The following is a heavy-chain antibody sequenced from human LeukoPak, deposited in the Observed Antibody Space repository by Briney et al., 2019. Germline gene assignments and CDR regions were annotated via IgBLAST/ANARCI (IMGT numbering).Heavy chain of an antibody. D-gene: IGHD3-9*01. V-gene: IGHV3-66*01. CDR2: IYSDNT. J-gene: IGHJ4*02. CDR1: GFTVSTNS. CDR3: ARETYSNILTGTDY. Sequence: GGSLRLSCTVSGFTVSTNSMSWVRQAPGKGLEWVSFIYSDNTHYSDSVKSRFTISRDNSKNTLYLQMNSLRAEDTAVYYCARETYSNILTGTDYWGPGTLVTVSS.